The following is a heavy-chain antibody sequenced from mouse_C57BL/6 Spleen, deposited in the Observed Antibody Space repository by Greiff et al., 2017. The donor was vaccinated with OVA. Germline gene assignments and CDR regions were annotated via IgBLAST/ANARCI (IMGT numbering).Heavy chain of an antibody. J-gene: IGHJ4*01. CDR1: GYAFSSSW. Sequence: QVQLQQSGPELVKPGASVKISCKASGYAFSSSWMNWVKQRPGKGLEWIGRIYPGDGDTNYNGKFNGKATLTADKSSSTAYMQLSSLTSEDSAVYFCARWLPLYAMDYWGQGTSVTVSS. D-gene: IGHD2-2*01. CDR2: IYPGDGDT. V-gene: IGHV1-82*01. CDR3: ARWLPLYAMDY.